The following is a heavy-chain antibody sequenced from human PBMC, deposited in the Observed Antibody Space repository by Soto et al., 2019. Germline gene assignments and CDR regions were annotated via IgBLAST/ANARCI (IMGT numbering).Heavy chain of an antibody. V-gene: IGHV3-53*01. D-gene: IGHD1-7*01. CDR1: GFTVSSNY. CDR2: IYSGGST. Sequence: GGSLRLSCAASGFTVSSNYMSWVRQAPGKGLEWVSVIYSGGSTHYADSVKGRFTISRDNSKNTLYLQMNSLRAEDTAVYYCARAQLELPGYYYGMDVWGQGTTVTVSS. J-gene: IGHJ6*02. CDR3: ARAQLELPGYYYGMDV.